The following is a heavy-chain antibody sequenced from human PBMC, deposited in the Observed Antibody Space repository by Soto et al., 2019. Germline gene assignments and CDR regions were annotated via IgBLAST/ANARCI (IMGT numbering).Heavy chain of an antibody. V-gene: IGHV3-21*01. CDR1: GFTFSSYS. CDR3: ARDSGVGATTTCDY. CDR2: ISSSSSYI. Sequence: EVQLVESGGGLVKPGGSLRLSCAASGFTFSSYSMNWVRQAPGKGLEWVSSISSSSSYIYYADSVKGRFTISRDNAKNSLYLQMNSLRAEDTAVYYCARDSGVGATTTCDYWGQGTLVTVSS. D-gene: IGHD1-26*01. J-gene: IGHJ4*02.